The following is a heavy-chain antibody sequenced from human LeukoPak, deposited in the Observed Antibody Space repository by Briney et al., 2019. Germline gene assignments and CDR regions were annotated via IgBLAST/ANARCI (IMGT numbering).Heavy chain of an antibody. V-gene: IGHV4-38-2*01. CDR2: IHHSGST. CDR3: ARLWGYNNYSS. Sequence: PSETLSLTCVVSSYSISSGYYWGWIRQPPGKGLEWIGSIHHSGSTYYNPSLKSRVTISVDTSKNQFSLKLNSVTAADTAVYYCARLWGYNNYSSWGQGTLVTVSS. CDR1: SYSISSGYY. J-gene: IGHJ5*02. D-gene: IGHD4-11*01.